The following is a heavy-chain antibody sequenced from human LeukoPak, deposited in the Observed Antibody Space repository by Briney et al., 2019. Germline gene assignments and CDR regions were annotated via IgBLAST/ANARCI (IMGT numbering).Heavy chain of an antibody. CDR1: GGSISSSSYY. Sequence: PSETLSLTCTVSGGSISSSSYYWGWIRQPPGKGLEWIGSIYYSGSTYYNPSLKSRVTISVDTSKNQFSLKLSSVTAADTAVYYCARQGIMDYDILTWGQGTLVIVSS. D-gene: IGHD3-9*01. J-gene: IGHJ5*02. CDR3: ARQGIMDYDILT. V-gene: IGHV4-39*01. CDR2: IYYSGST.